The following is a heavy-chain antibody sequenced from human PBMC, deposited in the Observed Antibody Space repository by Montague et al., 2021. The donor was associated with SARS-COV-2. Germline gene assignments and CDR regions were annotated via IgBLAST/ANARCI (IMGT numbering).Heavy chain of an antibody. CDR2: IYCTGST. CDR1: GGSVSSGSYY. D-gene: IGHD1-14*01. Sequence: SETLSLTCTVSGGSVSSGSYYWSWIRQPPVKGLQSIGYIYCTGSTNYNPSLQSRVTISVDSSKNQFSVRLSSVTAADTAVYYCARISGITSWYYDYWGQGTLVTVSS. J-gene: IGHJ4*02. V-gene: IGHV4-61*01. CDR3: ARISGITSWYYDY.